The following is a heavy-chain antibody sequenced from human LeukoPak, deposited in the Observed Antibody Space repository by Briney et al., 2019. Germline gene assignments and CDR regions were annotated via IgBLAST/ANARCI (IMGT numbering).Heavy chain of an antibody. CDR2: ISAYNGDT. J-gene: IGHJ5*02. CDR3: ARSGDGNWFDP. Sequence: ASVKVSCKASGYAFISFGVGWLRQAPGRGLEWMGWISAYNGDTSYAQKLQGRVTMTTDTSTSTAYMELRSLRSDDTAVYYCARSGDGNWFDPWGQGTLVTVSS. D-gene: IGHD2-21*02. V-gene: IGHV1-18*01. CDR1: GYAFISFG.